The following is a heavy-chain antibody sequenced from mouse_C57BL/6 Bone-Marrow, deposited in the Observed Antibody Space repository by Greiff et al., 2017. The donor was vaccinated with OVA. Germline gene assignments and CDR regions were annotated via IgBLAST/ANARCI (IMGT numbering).Heavy chain of an antibody. CDR3: ARSKYGGLAMYY. CDR2: IYPGSVNT. D-gene: IGHD2-5*01. Sequence: QVQLQQSGPELVKPGASVKISCKASGYRFTIYYIHWVKQRPGPGLEWIGRIYPGSVNTKYNEKLKGKATLTSDTSSRTAYMQLSSLTSEDSSVYYCARSKYGGLAMYYWGQGTSVTVAS. V-gene: IGHV1-66*01. CDR1: GYRFTIYY. J-gene: IGHJ4*01.